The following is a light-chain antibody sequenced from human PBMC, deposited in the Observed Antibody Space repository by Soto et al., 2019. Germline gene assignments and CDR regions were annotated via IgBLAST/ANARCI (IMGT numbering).Light chain of an antibody. J-gene: IGKJ5*01. CDR3: QQYDILPIT. CDR1: QDINIY. V-gene: IGKV1-33*01. CDR2: DAS. Sequence: DIQMTQSPSSLFASVGDRITITCQATQDINIYLNWYQQKPGKAPNLLIYDASNLEIGVPSRFSGSGSGKHFTFTISSLQTEDIGTYYCQQYDILPITFDRGTRLEIX.